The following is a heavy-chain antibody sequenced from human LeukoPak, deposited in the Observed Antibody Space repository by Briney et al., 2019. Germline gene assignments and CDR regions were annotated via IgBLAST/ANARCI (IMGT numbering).Heavy chain of an antibody. V-gene: IGHV1-69*05. D-gene: IGHD3-10*01. CDR1: GGTFSSYA. CDR3: ARENYYGSGSTHYYYYMDV. CDR2: IIPIFGTA. J-gene: IGHJ6*03. Sequence: SVKVSCKASGGTFSSYAISWVRQAPGQGLEWMGGIIPIFGTANYAQKFQGRVTITTDESTSTAYMELSSLRSDDTAVYYCARENYYGSGSTHYYYYMDVWGKGTTVTVSS.